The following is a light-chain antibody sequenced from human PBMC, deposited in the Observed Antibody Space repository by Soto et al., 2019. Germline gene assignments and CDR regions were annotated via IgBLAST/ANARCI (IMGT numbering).Light chain of an antibody. CDR1: QDIGND. J-gene: IGKJ1*01. CDR3: QHYNSYGT. CDR2: SAS. Sequence: IQMTQSPSSLSSSVGDRFTITCRASQDIGNDLGWYQQIPGKDPRLLIYSASSLETGVPSRFSGSGSGTEFTLTISSVQPDDFASYYCQHYNSYGTFGQGTKVDIK. V-gene: IGKV1-17*01.